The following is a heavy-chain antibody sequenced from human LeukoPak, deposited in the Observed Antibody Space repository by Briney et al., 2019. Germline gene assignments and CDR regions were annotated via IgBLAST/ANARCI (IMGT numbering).Heavy chain of an antibody. J-gene: IGHJ3*02. CDR1: GFTFSTYE. D-gene: IGHD5-18*01. Sequence: GGSLRLSCAASGFTFSTYEINWVRQAPGKGLEWLSHISTSGSSIHYADSVKGRFTISRDNAKNSLYLQMNSLRVEDKAVYYCARCVEASMTGCAFDIWGQGTMVTVSS. CDR3: ARCVEASMTGCAFDI. V-gene: IGHV3-48*03. CDR2: ISTSGSSI.